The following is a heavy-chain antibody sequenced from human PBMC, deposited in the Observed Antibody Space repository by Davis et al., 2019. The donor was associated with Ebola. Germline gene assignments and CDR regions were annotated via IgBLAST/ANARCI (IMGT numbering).Heavy chain of an antibody. J-gene: IGHJ4*02. V-gene: IGHV4-30-4*08. D-gene: IGHD2-2*02. Sequence: SETLSLTCTLPAGSTGSGDYSWSLIRQPPGMGLDWIGYFYYSGSTYFTPSLKSRVTISVDTSKNQFSLKLSSVTAADTAVYYCARAPNQLLYSEYYCDYWGQGTLVTVSS. CDR2: FYYSGST. CDR3: ARAPNQLLYSEYYCDY. CDR1: AGSTGSGDYS.